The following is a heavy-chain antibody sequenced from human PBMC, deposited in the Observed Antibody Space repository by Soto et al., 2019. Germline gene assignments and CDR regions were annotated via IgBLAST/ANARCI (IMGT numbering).Heavy chain of an antibody. CDR2: MNPYSGDT. J-gene: IGHJ5*02. V-gene: IGHV1-8*01. CDR1: GYTFTSDD. CDR3: ARGVAAAGTDWFDP. D-gene: IGHD6-13*01. Sequence: QVQLVQSGAEVKKPGASVKVSCKASGYTFTSDDINWVRQATGQGLEWMGWMNPYSGDTGYAQKFQGRVTMTRDTSKSTAYMELSSLSSEDTAVYYCARGVAAAGTDWFDPWGQGTLVTVSS.